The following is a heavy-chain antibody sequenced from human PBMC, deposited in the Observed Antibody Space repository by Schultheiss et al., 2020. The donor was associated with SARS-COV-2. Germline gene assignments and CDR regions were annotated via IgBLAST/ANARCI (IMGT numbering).Heavy chain of an antibody. D-gene: IGHD1-26*01. CDR3: ARDIGSYGEGYYYYYGMDV. V-gene: IGHV4-4*07. CDR1: GGSISSYY. Sequence: SQTLSLTCTVSGGSISSYYWSWIRQPAGKGLEWIGRIYTSGSTNYNPSLKSRVTMSVDTSKNQFSLKLSSVTAADTAVYYCARDIGSYGEGYYYYYGMDVWGQGTTVTVSS. J-gene: IGHJ6*02. CDR2: IYTSGST.